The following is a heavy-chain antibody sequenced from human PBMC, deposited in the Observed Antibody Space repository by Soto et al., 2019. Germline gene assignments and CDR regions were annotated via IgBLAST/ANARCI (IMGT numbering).Heavy chain of an antibody. CDR2: ISLYSDGT. J-gene: IGHJ5*02. CDR3: ARVVPGAEAWFGP. Sequence: ASVKVSCKASGYTFTRYYIHWVRQAPGQPLEWLGWISLYSDGTNYAQKFQGRVSMTTDTSTTTAYMELRSLRSDDTAVYYCARVVPGAEAWFGPWGQGTLVTVSS. V-gene: IGHV1-18*04. D-gene: IGHD2-2*01. CDR1: GYTFTRYY.